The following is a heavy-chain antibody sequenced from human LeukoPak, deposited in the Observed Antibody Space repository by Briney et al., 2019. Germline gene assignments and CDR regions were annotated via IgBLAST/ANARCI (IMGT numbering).Heavy chain of an antibody. CDR1: GFTFSSYA. Sequence: GGSLRLSCAASGFTFSSYAMHWVRQAPGKGLEWVAVISYDGSNKYYADSVKGRFTISRDNSKNTLYLQMNSLRAEDTAVYYCAKDRSAAAGVPGHFQHWGQGTLVTVSS. V-gene: IGHV3-30-3*01. CDR2: ISYDGSNK. D-gene: IGHD6-13*01. J-gene: IGHJ1*01. CDR3: AKDRSAAAGVPGHFQH.